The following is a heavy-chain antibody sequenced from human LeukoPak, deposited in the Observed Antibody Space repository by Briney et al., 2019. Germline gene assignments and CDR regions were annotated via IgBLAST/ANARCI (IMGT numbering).Heavy chain of an antibody. CDR3: ATIRYDSSGYWDYFDY. Sequence: ASVKVSCKASGYTFTSYGISWVRQAPGQGLEWMGWISAYNGNTNYAQKLQGRVTMTTDTSTSTAYMELRRLRSDDTAVHYCATIRYDSSGYWDYFDYWGQGTLVTVSS. V-gene: IGHV1-18*01. CDR2: ISAYNGNT. D-gene: IGHD3-22*01. J-gene: IGHJ4*02. CDR1: GYTFTSYG.